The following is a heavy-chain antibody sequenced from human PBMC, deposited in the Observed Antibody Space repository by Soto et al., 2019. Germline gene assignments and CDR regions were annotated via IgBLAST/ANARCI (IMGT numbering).Heavy chain of an antibody. J-gene: IGHJ4*02. Sequence: EVQLLESGGGLVQPGGSLRLSCAASGFTFSSYAMSWVRQAPGKGLEWVSAISGSGGSTYYADSVKGRFTISRDNSKNTLYLQMNSLRAEDTAVYYCAKDIAGTTRSVWYFDYWGQGTLVTVSS. CDR3: AKDIAGTTRSVWYFDY. V-gene: IGHV3-23*01. CDR2: ISGSGGST. CDR1: GFTFSSYA. D-gene: IGHD1-7*01.